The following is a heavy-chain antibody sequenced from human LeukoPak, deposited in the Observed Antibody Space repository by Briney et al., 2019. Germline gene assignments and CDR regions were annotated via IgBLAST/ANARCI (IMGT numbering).Heavy chain of an antibody. V-gene: IGHV3-74*01. D-gene: IGHD4-11*01. J-gene: IGHJ4*02. CDR3: AKAETTAWTAVDY. CDR1: GNYW. Sequence: GGSLRLSCAASGNYWMHWVRQAPGKGLVWVSHINSDGSWTSYADSAKGRFTISRDNSENTLNLHMNSLRADDTAVYYCAKAETTAWTAVDYWGQGTLVTVSS. CDR2: INSDGSWT.